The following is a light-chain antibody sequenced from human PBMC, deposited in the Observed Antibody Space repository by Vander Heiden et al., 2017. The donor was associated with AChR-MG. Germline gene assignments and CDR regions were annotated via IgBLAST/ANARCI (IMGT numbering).Light chain of an antibody. CDR2: GAS. J-gene: IGKJ1*01. CDR1: QSVSSN. Sequence: EIVMTQSPATLSVSPGERATLSCRASQSVSSNLAWYQQKPGQAPRLLIYGASTRATGIPARFSGSGSGKEFTLTMSSLHSEDFAVYYCQQDNNWPPWTFGQGTKVEIK. V-gene: IGKV3-15*01. CDR3: QQDNNWPPWT.